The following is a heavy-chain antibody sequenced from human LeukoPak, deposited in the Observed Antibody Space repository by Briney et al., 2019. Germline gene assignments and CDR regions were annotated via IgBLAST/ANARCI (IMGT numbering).Heavy chain of an antibody. V-gene: IGHV3-11*01. CDR1: GGSFSGYY. CDR2: ISGSASDV. Sequence: LTCAVYGGSFSGYYWSWIRQAPGKGLELLSYISGSASDVNYIDSVRGRFTISRDNAKNSLYLHMNSLTVEDTAVYYCSRDPRNNDYWGQGTLVTVSS. CDR3: SRDPRNNDY. J-gene: IGHJ4*02.